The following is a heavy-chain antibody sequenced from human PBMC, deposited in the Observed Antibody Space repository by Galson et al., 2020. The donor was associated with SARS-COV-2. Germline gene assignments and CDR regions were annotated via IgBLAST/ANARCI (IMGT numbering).Heavy chain of an antibody. Sequence: SETLSLTCAVYSGSFRGYYWNWIRQPPGKGLEWIGEINHSGSTDHNPSLKSRVTLSIDTSKNQFSLHLNSVNAADTAMYYCARGSWGRRFEGSRSFLRDAYDLWGQGTMVTVSS. J-gene: IGHJ3*01. CDR2: INHSGST. V-gene: IGHV4-34*01. CDR1: SGSFRGYY. CDR3: ARGSWGRRFEGSRSFLRDAYDL. D-gene: IGHD3-10*01.